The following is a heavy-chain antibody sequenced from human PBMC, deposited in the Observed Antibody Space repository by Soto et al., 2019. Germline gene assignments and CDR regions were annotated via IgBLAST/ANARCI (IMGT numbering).Heavy chain of an antibody. CDR3: AKGWLVRGGQFDY. Sequence: GGSLRLSCAASGFTFSSYAMSWVSQAPGKGLEWVSAISGSGGSTYYADSVKGRFTISRDNSKNTLYLQMNSLRAEDTAVYYCAKGWLVRGGQFDYWGQGTLVTVSS. CDR1: GFTFSSYA. J-gene: IGHJ4*02. D-gene: IGHD6-19*01. V-gene: IGHV3-23*01. CDR2: ISGSGGST.